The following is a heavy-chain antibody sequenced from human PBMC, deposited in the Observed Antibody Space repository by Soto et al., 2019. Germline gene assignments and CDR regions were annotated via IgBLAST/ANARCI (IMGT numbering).Heavy chain of an antibody. CDR2: IYYSWST. CDR3: ARGVRYLGWFDP. Sequence: SETLSLTCTVSGGSISSYYWSWIRQPPGKVLEWIGYIYYSWSTNYNPSLKSRVTISVDTSKNQFSLKLSSVTAADTAVYYCARGVRYLGWFDPWGQGTLVTVS. V-gene: IGHV4-59*01. D-gene: IGHD3-9*01. CDR1: GGSISSYY. J-gene: IGHJ5*02.